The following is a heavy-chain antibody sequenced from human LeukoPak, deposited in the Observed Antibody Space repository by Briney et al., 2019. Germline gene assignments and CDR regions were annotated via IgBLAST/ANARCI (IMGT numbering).Heavy chain of an antibody. J-gene: IGHJ4*02. V-gene: IGHV5-51*01. CDR3: ARQYSSSSEFDY. CDR1: GYSFIGYW. D-gene: IGHD6-6*01. CDR2: IYPGDSDI. Sequence: GESLKISCKGSGYSFIGYWIGWVRQMPGKGLQWMGVIYPGDSDIRYSPSFQGQVTISADKSISTAYLQWTSLEASDTALYYCARQYSSSSEFDYWGREPWSPSPQ.